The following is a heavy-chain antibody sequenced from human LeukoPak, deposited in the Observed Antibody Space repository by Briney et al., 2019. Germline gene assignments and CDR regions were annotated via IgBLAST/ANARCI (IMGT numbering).Heavy chain of an antibody. J-gene: IGHJ4*02. CDR1: GFTFRNYV. Sequence: GGYLRLSCAASGFTFRNYVIHWVRQAPGKGLEWMAVTSSDLNVKLYADSVKGRFTISRDNSKNTLYLQVNSLRAEDTAVYYCAKGGKWDVTPFDYWGQGTLVTVSS. CDR3: AKGGKWDVTPFDY. D-gene: IGHD1-26*01. CDR2: TSSDLNVK. V-gene: IGHV3-30*18.